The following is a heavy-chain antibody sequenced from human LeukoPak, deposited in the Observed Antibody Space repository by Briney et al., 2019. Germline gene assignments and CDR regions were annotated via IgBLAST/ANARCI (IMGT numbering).Heavy chain of an antibody. CDR2: INPSGGST. CDR3: ARGSRRWFGELLSRAYYYMDV. Sequence: ASVKVSCKASGYTFTSYYMHWVRQAPGQGLEWMGIINPSGGSTSYAQKFQGRVTMTRDTSISTAYMELSRLRSDDTAVYYCARGSRRWFGELLSRAYYYMDVWGKGTTVTISS. CDR1: GYTFTSYY. D-gene: IGHD3-10*01. V-gene: IGHV1-46*01. J-gene: IGHJ6*03.